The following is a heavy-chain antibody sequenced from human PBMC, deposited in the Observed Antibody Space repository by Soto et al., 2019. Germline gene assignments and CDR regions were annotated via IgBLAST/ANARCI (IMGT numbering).Heavy chain of an antibody. CDR2: VFHSGSV. D-gene: IGHD1-1*01. Sequence: SETLSLTCGVSGGSLSTHVWWTWVRLTPGKGLEWIGEVFHSGSVNYNPSLQSRVTISVDKSTNHFSLRLTSVTAADTAVYYCARKAWTRLDYWGQGALVTVSS. CDR1: GGSLSTHVW. V-gene: IGHV4-4*02. CDR3: ARKAWTRLDY. J-gene: IGHJ4*02.